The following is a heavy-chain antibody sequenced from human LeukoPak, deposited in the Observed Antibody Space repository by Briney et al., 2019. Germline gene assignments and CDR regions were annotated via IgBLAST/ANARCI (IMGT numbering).Heavy chain of an antibody. CDR1: GGXISSGGYS. Sequence: SETLSLTCAVSGGXISSGGYSWSWIRQPPGKGLEWIGYIYHSGSTYYNPSLKSRVTISVDRSKNQFSLKLSSVTAADTAVYYCASQYYYDSSGYHMDYWGQGTLVTVSS. CDR3: ASQYYYDSSGYHMDY. V-gene: IGHV4-30-2*01. CDR2: IYHSGST. D-gene: IGHD3-22*01. J-gene: IGHJ4*02.